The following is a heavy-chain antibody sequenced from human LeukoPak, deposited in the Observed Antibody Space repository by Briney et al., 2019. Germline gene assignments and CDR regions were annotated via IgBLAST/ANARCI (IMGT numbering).Heavy chain of an antibody. V-gene: IGHV3-48*01. CDR2: ISRSSSNT. Sequence: PGGSLRLSYAASGFTFSSYNMNWVRQAPGKGLEWVSYISRSSSNTYYADSVKGRCTISRDNAKNSLYLQMNSLRAEDTAVYYCARERRVPAAIDLYYGMDVWGQGTTVTVSS. J-gene: IGHJ6*02. D-gene: IGHD2-2*02. CDR1: GFTFSSYN. CDR3: ARERRVPAAIDLYYGMDV.